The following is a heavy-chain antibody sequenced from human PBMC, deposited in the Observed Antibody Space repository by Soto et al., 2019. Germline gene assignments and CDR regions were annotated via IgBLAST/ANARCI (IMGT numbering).Heavy chain of an antibody. V-gene: IGHV1-8*02. CDR1: GYTFINYD. CDR3: ARMASFGTLNWFDP. D-gene: IGHD3-16*01. Sequence: ASVKVSCKASGYTFINYDISWVRQATGQGLEWMGWMNPGSGKTGYANKFQGRVTMTRDASTSTAHLELSSLTSEDTAAYYCARMASFGTLNWFDPWGQGTLVTVSS. J-gene: IGHJ5*02. CDR2: MNPGSGKT.